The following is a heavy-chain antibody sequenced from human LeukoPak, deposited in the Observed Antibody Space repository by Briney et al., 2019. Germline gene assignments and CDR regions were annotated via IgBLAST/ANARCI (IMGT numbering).Heavy chain of an antibody. CDR2: IYTSGST. D-gene: IGHD3-3*01. V-gene: IGHV4-4*07. CDR3: ARLWYYDFWSGYPPIDY. J-gene: IGHJ4*02. CDR1: GGSISSYY. Sequence: PSETLSLTCTVSGGSISSYYWSWIRQPAGKGLEWIGRIYTSGSTNYNPSLKSRVTMSVDTSKNQFSLKLSSVTAAVTAVYYCARLWYYDFWSGYPPIDYWGQGTLVTVSS.